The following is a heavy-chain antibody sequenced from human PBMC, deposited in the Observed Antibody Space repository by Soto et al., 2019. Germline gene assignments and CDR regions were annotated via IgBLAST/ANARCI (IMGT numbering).Heavy chain of an antibody. CDR3: ARDGSGAAANPYFDY. Sequence: PXGSLRLSCAASGFTFSPYTMHWVRQAPGKGLEWVSSISTSSTYRYIADSVTGRFTISRDNAQNSLYLQMTSLRAEDTAVYYCARDGSGAAANPYFDYWGQGTLVTVSS. V-gene: IGHV3-21*04. CDR2: ISTSSTYR. J-gene: IGHJ4*02. D-gene: IGHD2-2*01. CDR1: GFTFSPYT.